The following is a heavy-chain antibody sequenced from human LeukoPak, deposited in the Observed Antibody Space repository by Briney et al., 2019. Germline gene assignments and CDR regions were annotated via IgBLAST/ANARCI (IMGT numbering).Heavy chain of an antibody. CDR2: IIPIFGTA. D-gene: IGHD3-22*01. J-gene: IGHJ6*02. V-gene: IGHV1-69*13. CDR1: GGTFSSYA. Sequence: GDSVKVSCKASGGTFSSYAISWVRQAPGQGLEWMGGIIPIFGTANYAQKFQGRVTITADESTSTAYMELSSLRSEDTAVYYCARDSIVAVITDYYYYGMDVWGQGTTVTVSS. CDR3: ARDSIVAVITDYYYYGMDV.